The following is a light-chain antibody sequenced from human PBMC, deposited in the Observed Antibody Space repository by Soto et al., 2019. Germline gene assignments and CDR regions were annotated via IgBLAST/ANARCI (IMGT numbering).Light chain of an antibody. J-gene: IGKJ4*01. Sequence: EIVMTQSPATLSVSPGEKATLSCRASQSVTNNLAWYQQKPGQAPRLLMYFAFTRATGIPARFSGSGSGTEFTLTISSLQSEDFAVYYCQQFNKWPLTFGGGTKVETK. V-gene: IGKV3-15*01. CDR2: FAF. CDR1: QSVTNN. CDR3: QQFNKWPLT.